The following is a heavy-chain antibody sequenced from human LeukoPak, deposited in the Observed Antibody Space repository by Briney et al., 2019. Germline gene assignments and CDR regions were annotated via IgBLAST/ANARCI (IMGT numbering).Heavy chain of an antibody. D-gene: IGHD4-17*01. Sequence: SETLSLTCAVYGGSFSGYYWSWLRQPPGKGLEWIGEINHSGSTNYNPSLTSRVTISVDTSKNQFSLKLSSVTAADTAVYYCASPNDYGDYAGFDYWGQGTLVTVSS. CDR3: ASPNDYGDYAGFDY. V-gene: IGHV4-34*01. CDR2: INHSGST. J-gene: IGHJ4*02. CDR1: GGSFSGYY.